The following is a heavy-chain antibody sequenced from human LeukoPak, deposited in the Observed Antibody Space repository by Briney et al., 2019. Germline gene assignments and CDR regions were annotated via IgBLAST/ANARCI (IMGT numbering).Heavy chain of an antibody. V-gene: IGHV4-34*01. CDR2: INHSGST. D-gene: IGHD3-9*01. Sequence: PSETLSLTCAVYGGSFSGYYWSWIRQPPGKGLEWIGEINHSGSTNYNPSLKSRVTISVDTSKNQFSLKLSSVTAADTAVYYCARHSYYDILTGYSPDDAFDIWGQGTMVTVSS. CDR1: GGSFSGYY. CDR3: ARHSYYDILTGYSPDDAFDI. J-gene: IGHJ3*02.